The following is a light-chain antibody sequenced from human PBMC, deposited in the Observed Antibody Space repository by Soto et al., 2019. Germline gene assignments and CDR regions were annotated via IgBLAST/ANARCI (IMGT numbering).Light chain of an antibody. V-gene: IGLV7-43*01. Sequence: QAVVTQEPSLTVSPGGTVTLTCASTTGALTTGYYPNWFQQKPGQAPRSLIYSISNRHSWTPARFSGSLLGGKAALTLSGVQPEDEAEYDCLLYYGGAQPYWVFGGGTKLTLL. CDR1: TGALTTGYY. J-gene: IGLJ3*02. CDR2: SIS. CDR3: LLYYGGAQPYWV.